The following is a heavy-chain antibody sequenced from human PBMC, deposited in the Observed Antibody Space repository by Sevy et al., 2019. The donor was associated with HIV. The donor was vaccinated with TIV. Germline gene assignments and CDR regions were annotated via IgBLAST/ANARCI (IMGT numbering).Heavy chain of an antibody. CDR1: GFTFSNYG. J-gene: IGHJ5*02. CDR3: AKTFAIFGVLMSPDFDP. CDR2: IWYDGSYK. D-gene: IGHD3-3*01. V-gene: IGHV3-33*06. Sequence: GGSLRLSCAASGFTFSNYGMHWVRQAPGKGLEWVAVIWYDGSYKYYADSVKGRFTISRYNTKSTLYLQMNSLRAEDTAGYYCAKTFAIFGVLMSPDFDPWGQGTLVTVSS.